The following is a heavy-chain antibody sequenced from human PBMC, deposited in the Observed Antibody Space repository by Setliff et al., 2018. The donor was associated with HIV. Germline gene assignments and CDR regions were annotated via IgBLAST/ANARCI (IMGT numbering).Heavy chain of an antibody. V-gene: IGHV4-39*01. CDR2: IYYSGST. Sequence: SETLSLTCTVSGGSISSSSHYWGWIRQPPGKGLEWVGSIYYSGSTYYNPSLKRRVTISVDTSKNQFSLKLSSVTAADTAVYYCARRSSWYGDAFDIWGQGTMVTVSS. J-gene: IGHJ3*02. CDR1: GGSISSSSHY. CDR3: ARRSSWYGDAFDI. D-gene: IGHD6-13*01.